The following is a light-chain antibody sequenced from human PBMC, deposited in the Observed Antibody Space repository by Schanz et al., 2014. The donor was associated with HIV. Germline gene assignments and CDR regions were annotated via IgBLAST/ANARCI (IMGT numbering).Light chain of an antibody. J-gene: IGLJ2*01. Sequence: QLVLTQSPSASASLGASVKLTCTLSSGHSNYAIAWHQQHPEKGPRFLMNLKSDGSHTKGDGIPERFSGSSSGAERYLTISSLQSEDEADYYCQTWGTGIPMVFGGGTKVTVL. V-gene: IGLV4-69*01. CDR1: SGHSNYA. CDR3: QTWGTGIPMV. CDR2: LKSDGSH.